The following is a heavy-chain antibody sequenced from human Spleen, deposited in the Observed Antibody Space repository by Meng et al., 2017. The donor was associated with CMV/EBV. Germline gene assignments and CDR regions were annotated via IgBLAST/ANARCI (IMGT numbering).Heavy chain of an antibody. V-gene: IGHV3-23*01. CDR1: GLSFSSYA. Sequence: GGSLRLSCEASGLSFSSYAMSWVRQAPGKGLEWVSLISGSGGSTYYADSVKGRFTISRDNSKNTLYLQMNSLRAEDTAVYYCAKARYCTNGVCLSAPDYWGQGTLVTVSS. D-gene: IGHD2-8*01. J-gene: IGHJ4*02. CDR3: AKARYCTNGVCLSAPDY. CDR2: ISGSGGST.